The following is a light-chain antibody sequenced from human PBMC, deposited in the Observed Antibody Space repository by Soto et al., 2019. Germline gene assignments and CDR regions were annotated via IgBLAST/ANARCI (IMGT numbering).Light chain of an antibody. CDR2: KAS. CDR1: QTISSW. CDR3: QHSNSYSEA. J-gene: IGKJ1*01. Sequence: DVKMSQSPSTLSGSVGDRVTITCLASQTISSWLAWYQQKPGKAPKLLIYKASTLKSGVPSRFSGSGSGTEFTLTISNLQPDDFATYYCQHSNSYSEAFGQGTRVDI. V-gene: IGKV1-5*03.